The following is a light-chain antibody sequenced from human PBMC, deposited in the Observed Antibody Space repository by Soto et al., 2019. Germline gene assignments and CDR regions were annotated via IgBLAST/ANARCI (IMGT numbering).Light chain of an antibody. J-gene: IGKJ3*01. Sequence: DIVMTQSPATLSVSPGERATLSCRASLTVSNNLAWYQQKPGQAPRLLIYYASTRATGIPDRFSGSGSVKDFTLTISSVQSEDVAVYYCQQYNHWPPGATFGPGTRVDI. V-gene: IGKV3-15*01. CDR3: QQYNHWPPGAT. CDR1: LTVSNN. CDR2: YAS.